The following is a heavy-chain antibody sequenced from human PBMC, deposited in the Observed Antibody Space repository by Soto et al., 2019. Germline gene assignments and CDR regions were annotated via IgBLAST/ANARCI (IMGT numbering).Heavy chain of an antibody. J-gene: IGHJ6*01. CDR2: IYNDGSQK. CDR3: ARSASGTQTLNISPMEV. Sequence: PVGSLRLSCASSVFTFTHYDIHCVRHSPGKGLDWVTVIYNDGSQKYYTDSVKGRFTVSRDNFNKRVYLEMSSLTAADTAMYFCARSASGTQTLNISPMEVLGRGTTVIVSS. CDR1: VFTFTHYD. V-gene: IGHV3-33*01. D-gene: IGHD3-10*01.